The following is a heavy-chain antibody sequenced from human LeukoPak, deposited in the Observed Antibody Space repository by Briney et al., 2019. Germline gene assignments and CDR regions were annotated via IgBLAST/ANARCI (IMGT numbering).Heavy chain of an antibody. D-gene: IGHD4-11*01. V-gene: IGHV3-33*01. J-gene: IGHJ1*01. CDR2: AYGDGSSQ. Sequence: GGSLRLSCAASRFPSSGYGMHWVRQAPGKGLEWVAVAYGDGSSQYYADSVKGRFSISKDISKNTLSLQMNSLRAEDTAVYSCATGGNFYYSHWGQGTLVTVSS. CDR1: RFPSSGYG. CDR3: ATGGNFYYSH.